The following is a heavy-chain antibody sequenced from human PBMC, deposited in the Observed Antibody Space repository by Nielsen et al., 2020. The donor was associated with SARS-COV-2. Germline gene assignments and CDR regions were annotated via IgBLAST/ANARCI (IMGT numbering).Heavy chain of an antibody. CDR1: GFTFSNAS. CDR2: IKSKTDGGTT. Sequence: GESLKISCAASGFTFSNASMSWVRQAPGKGLEWVGRIKSKTDGGTTDYAAPAKGRFTISRDDSKNTLYLQMNNLNTEDTAVYYCVTDRRVVGADTDCWGQGTLVTVSS. CDR3: VTDRRVVGADTDC. J-gene: IGHJ4*02. D-gene: IGHD1-26*01. V-gene: IGHV3-15*01.